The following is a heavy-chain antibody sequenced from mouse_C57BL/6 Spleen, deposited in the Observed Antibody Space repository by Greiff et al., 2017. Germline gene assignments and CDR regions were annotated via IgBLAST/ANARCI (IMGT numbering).Heavy chain of an antibody. CDR3: AGGYGNYEVYFDY. CDR2: IYPVSGDT. Sequence: QVQLQQSGAELASPGASVTLSCKASGYTFTDHIMTWVKKRPGQGLVWIGRIYPVSGDTNYNQKFMGKATFSVDRSSSTVYMVLNSLTSEDSAVEDCAGGYGNYEVYFDYWGQGTTLTVSS. J-gene: IGHJ2*01. V-gene: IGHV1-11*01. D-gene: IGHD2-1*01. CDR1: GYTFTDHI.